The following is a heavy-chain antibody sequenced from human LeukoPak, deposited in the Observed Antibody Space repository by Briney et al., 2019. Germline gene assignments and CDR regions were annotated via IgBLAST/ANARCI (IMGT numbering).Heavy chain of an antibody. J-gene: IGHJ6*03. CDR3: ARCYSCGYYYYYYYMDV. CDR1: GGSFSGYY. D-gene: IGHD5-18*01. Sequence: ASETLSLTCAVYGGSFSGYYWSWIRQPPGKGLEWIGEINHSGSTNYNPSLKSRVTISVDTSKNQFSLKLSSVTAADTAVYYCARCYSCGYYYYYYYMDVWGKGTTVTVSS. V-gene: IGHV4-34*01. CDR2: INHSGST.